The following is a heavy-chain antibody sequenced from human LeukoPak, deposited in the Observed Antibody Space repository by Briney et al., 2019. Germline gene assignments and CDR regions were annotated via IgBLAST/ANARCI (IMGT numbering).Heavy chain of an antibody. V-gene: IGHV4-59*08. CDR3: ARQRRGSYFNAVDY. CDR1: GGSISSYY. J-gene: IGHJ4*02. D-gene: IGHD1-26*01. Sequence: SETLSLTCTVSGGSISSYYWSWIRQPPGKGLEWIGYIYYSGSTNYNPSLKSRVTISVDTSKDQFSLKLSSVTAADTAVYYCARQRRGSYFNAVDYWGQGTLVTVSS. CDR2: IYYSGST.